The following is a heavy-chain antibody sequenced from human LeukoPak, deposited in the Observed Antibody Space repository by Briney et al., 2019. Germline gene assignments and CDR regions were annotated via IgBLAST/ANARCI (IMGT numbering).Heavy chain of an antibody. V-gene: IGHV3-53*01. Sequence: GGSLRLSCVVSGFTVSNNYMSWVRQAPRKGLERVSLIYSGGSTYYADSVKGRFTISRDNSKNTVYLQMNSLRAEDTAMYYCARRDDHNGRDYWGQGTLVTVSS. CDR1: GFTVSNNY. J-gene: IGHJ4*02. CDR3: ARRDDHNGRDY. D-gene: IGHD5-24*01. CDR2: IYSGGST.